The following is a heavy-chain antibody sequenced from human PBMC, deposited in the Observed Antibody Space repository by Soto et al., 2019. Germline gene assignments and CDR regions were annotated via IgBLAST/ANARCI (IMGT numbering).Heavy chain of an antibody. CDR1: GFTFSSYG. Sequence: GGSLRLSCAASGFTFSSYGMHWVRQAPGKGLEWVAVIWYDGSNKYYADSVKGRFTMTRDMSITTVYMELNNLSPDDTAVYYCGRGRSGQIVVFYWGQGTPVTVSS. V-gene: IGHV3-33*01. CDR2: IWYDGSNK. J-gene: IGHJ4*02. D-gene: IGHD1-26*01. CDR3: GRGRSGQIVVFY.